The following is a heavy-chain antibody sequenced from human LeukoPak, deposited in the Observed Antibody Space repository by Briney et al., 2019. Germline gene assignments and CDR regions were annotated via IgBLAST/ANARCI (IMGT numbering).Heavy chain of an antibody. CDR1: GYTFTGYY. CDR2: INPNSGGT. Sequence: ASVNVSCKASGYTFTGYYMHWVRQAPGQWLEWMGWINPNSGGTNYAQKFQGRVTMTRDTSISTAYMELRRLRSDDTAVYYCARSPRPVAARPLDYWGQGTLVTVSS. J-gene: IGHJ4*02. D-gene: IGHD6-6*01. V-gene: IGHV1-2*02. CDR3: ARSPRPVAARPLDY.